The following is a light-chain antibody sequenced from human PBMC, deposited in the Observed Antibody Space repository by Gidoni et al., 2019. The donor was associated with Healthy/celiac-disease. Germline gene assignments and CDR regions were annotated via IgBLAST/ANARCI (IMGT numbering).Light chain of an antibody. J-gene: IGLJ3*02. CDR1: SSDVGGYNY. V-gene: IGLV2-11*01. CDR3: CSYAGSRWV. Sequence: QSALTQPRAVSGSPGQSVTISCTGTSSDVGGYNYVSGYQQHPGKAPKLMIYDVSKRPSGVPDRFSGSKSGNTASLTISGLQAEDEADYYCCSYAGSRWVFGGGTKLTVL. CDR2: DVS.